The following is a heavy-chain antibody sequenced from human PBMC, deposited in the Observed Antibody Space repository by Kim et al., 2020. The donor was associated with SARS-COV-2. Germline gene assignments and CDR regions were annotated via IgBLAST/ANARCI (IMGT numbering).Heavy chain of an antibody. D-gene: IGHD3-3*01. J-gene: IGHJ6*02. CDR3: ARDADYDFWSGYYRLRGGVYYYYGMDV. CDR2: ISSSSSYI. V-gene: IGHV3-21*01. Sequence: GGSLRLSCAASGFTFSSYSMNWVRQAPGKGLEWVSSISSSSSYIYYADSVKGRFTISRDNAKNSLYLQMNSLRAEDTAVYYCARDADYDFWSGYYRLRGGVYYYYGMDVWGQGTTVTVSS. CDR1: GFTFSSYS.